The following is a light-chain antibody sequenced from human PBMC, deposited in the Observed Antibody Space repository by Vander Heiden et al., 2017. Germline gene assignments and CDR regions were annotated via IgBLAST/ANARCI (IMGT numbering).Light chain of an antibody. CDR3: QQSYSALT. CDR1: QSVSTF. J-gene: IGKJ5*01. V-gene: IGKV1-39*01. CDR2: AGS. Sequence: IQMTPSPSSLSAPVGDRVTITCRASQSVSTFFNCYQQKAGKAPKLLYYAGSSLRSGVPSRCSGSGSGTDFTLIISRLQPEDFATYYRQQSYSALTFGQGTRVENK.